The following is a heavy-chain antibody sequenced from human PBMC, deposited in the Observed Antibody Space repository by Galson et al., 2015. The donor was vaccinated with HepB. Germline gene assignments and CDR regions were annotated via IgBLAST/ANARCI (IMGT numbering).Heavy chain of an antibody. CDR1: GFTVSNNH. J-gene: IGHJ4*02. V-gene: IGHV3-66*01. Sequence: SLRLSCAASGFTVSNNHMNWVRQAPGKGLEWVSLIYSGGRTYYADSVKGRFTISRDSSKNTLYLQMNSLRAEDTAVYYCARATDGPSSCTSMHCYVFDSWGQGTLVTVSS. D-gene: IGHD2-2*01. CDR2: IYSGGRT. CDR3: ARATDGPSSCTSMHCYVFDS.